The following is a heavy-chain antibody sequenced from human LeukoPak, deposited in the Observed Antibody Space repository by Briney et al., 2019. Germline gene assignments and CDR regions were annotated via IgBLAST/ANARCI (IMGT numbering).Heavy chain of an antibody. J-gene: IGHJ6*03. CDR1: GYTFTSYG. V-gene: IGHV1-18*01. Sequence: ASVKVSCKASGYTFTSYGISWVRQAPGQGLEWMGWISAYNGNTNYAQKLQGRVTMTTDTSTSTAYMGLRSLRSDDTAVYYCARAHRFLGGRYYMDVWGKGTTVTVSS. CDR2: ISAYNGNT. D-gene: IGHD3-3*01. CDR3: ARAHRFLGGRYYMDV.